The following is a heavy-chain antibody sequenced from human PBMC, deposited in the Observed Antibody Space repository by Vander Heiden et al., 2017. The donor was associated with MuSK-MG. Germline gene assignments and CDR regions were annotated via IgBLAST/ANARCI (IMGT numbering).Heavy chain of an antibody. Sequence: QVQLQESGPGLVKPSETLSLTCTVSGYSISSGYYWGWIRQPPGKGLEWIGSSYHSGSTYYNPSLKSRVTISVDTSKNQFSLKLSSVTAADTAVYYCARMPSGSYPYYLDYWGQGTLVTVSS. CDR3: ARMPSGSYPYYLDY. J-gene: IGHJ4*02. V-gene: IGHV4-38-2*02. D-gene: IGHD1-26*01. CDR1: GYSISSGYY. CDR2: SYHSGST.